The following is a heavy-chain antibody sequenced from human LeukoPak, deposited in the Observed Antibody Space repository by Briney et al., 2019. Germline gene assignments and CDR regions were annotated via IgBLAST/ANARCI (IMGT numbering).Heavy chain of an antibody. V-gene: IGHV1-18*01. J-gene: IGHJ6*02. CDR2: ISAYNGNT. CDR3: ARGESMSSTSSAIRMDV. Sequence: ASVKVSCKASGYTFTSYGISWVRQAPGQGLEWMGWISAYNGNTNYAQKLQGRVTMTTDTFTSTAYMELRSLRSDDTAVYYCARGESMSSTSSAIRMDVWGQGTTVTVSS. D-gene: IGHD2-2*01. CDR1: GYTFTSYG.